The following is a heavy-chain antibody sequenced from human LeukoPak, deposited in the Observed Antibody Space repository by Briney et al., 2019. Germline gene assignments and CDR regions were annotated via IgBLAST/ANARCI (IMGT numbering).Heavy chain of an antibody. CDR3: AKRCSSTSCPFDY. CDR2: IIDSGNSL. CDR1: GFTFSSCA. J-gene: IGHJ4*02. D-gene: IGHD2-2*01. Sequence: GGSLRLSCAASGFTFSSCAMSWVRQAPGKGLEWVSTIIDSGNSLYYADSVEGRFTISRDNSKNTLYLQMNSLRAEDTAVYYCAKRCSSTSCPFDYWGQGTLVTVSS. V-gene: IGHV3-23*05.